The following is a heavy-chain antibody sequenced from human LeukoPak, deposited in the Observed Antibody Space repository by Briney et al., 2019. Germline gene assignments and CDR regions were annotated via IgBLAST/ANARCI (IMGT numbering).Heavy chain of an antibody. CDR1: GDSFSSVTDY. CDR3: ARVGYSSGYYYFDY. CDR2: GDYSGGT. J-gene: IGHJ4*02. Sequence: SETLSLTCTVSGDSFSSVTDYWAWIRQPPGKGLEWIASGDYSGGTYYNPSLESRVAISADMSKNQFSLKLSSVTAADTAVYYCARVGYSSGYYYFDYWGQGTLVTVSS. V-gene: IGHV4-39*07. D-gene: IGHD6-19*01.